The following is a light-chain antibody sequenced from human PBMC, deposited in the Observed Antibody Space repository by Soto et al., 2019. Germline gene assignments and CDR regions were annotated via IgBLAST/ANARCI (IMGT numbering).Light chain of an antibody. Sequence: DIPMTQSPSSLSASVGDRVTITCRASQGISDYLAWYQQKPGKVPNLLIYAASTLQSGGPSRFSGSGSGTDITLTISRLQHEDVATYYCQKYNSAPWTFGQGTKVEIK. CDR2: AAS. CDR1: QGISDY. V-gene: IGKV1-27*01. J-gene: IGKJ1*01. CDR3: QKYNSAPWT.